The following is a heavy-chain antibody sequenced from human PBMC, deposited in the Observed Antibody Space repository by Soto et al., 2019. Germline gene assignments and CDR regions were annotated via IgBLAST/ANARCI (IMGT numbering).Heavy chain of an antibody. V-gene: IGHV4-30-4*01. J-gene: IGHJ4*02. CDR1: WGSINNGDYV. CDR2: IYYSVST. CDR3: ARVGYSYGYDY. D-gene: IGHD5-18*01. Sequence: SEALSLTWPVSWGSINNGDYVWRCLRQPPGKGLEWIGYIYYSVSTSSNPSLRSRITISIDTSKNQFSLNLSSVTAADTAVYYCARVGYSYGYDYWGQGTLVTVSS.